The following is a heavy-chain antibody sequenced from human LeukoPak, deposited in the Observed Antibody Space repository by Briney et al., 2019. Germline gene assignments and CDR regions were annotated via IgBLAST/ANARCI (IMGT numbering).Heavy chain of an antibody. J-gene: IGHJ4*02. Sequence: ASVKVSCKASGYTFTTYYMHWVRQAPGQGLEWMAMINPSGGSTNYAQKFQGSVTMTRDTSTSTAYMELSSLRSGDTALYYCARGGSEQLSPPFDSWGQGTLVTVSS. V-gene: IGHV1-46*01. CDR1: GYTFTTYY. CDR3: ARGGSEQLSPPFDS. D-gene: IGHD3-10*01. CDR2: INPSGGST.